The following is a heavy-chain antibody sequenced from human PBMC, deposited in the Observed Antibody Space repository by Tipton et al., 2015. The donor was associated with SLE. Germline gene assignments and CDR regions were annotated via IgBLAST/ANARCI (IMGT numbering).Heavy chain of an antibody. J-gene: IGHJ6*03. V-gene: IGHV4-34*01. Sequence: TLSLTCAVYGGSFSGYYWSWIRQPPGKGLEWIGEINHSGSTNYNPSLKSRVTISVDTSKNQFSLKLSSVTAADTAVYYCARDNRQWLVQTKVSYYYYYMDVWGKGTTVTVSS. D-gene: IGHD6-19*01. CDR2: INHSGST. CDR3: ARDNRQWLVQTKVSYYYYYMDV. CDR1: GGSFSGYY.